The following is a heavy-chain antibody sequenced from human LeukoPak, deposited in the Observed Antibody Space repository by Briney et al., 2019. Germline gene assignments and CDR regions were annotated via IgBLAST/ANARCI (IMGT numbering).Heavy chain of an antibody. Sequence: GGSLRLSCAASGFTFSSYSMNWVRQAPGKGLEWVSSISSSSSSYIYYADSVKGRFTISRDNAKNSLYLQMNSLRAEDTAVYYCARDYKHGSGSYRYFQHWGQGTLVTVSS. CDR3: ARDYKHGSGSYRYFQH. V-gene: IGHV3-21*01. CDR2: ISSSSSSYI. D-gene: IGHD3-10*01. CDR1: GFTFSSYS. J-gene: IGHJ1*01.